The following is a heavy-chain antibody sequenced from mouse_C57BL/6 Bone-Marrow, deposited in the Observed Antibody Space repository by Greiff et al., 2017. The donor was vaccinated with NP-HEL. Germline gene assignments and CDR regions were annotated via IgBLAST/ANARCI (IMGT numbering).Heavy chain of an antibody. J-gene: IGHJ3*01. CDR2: LSSGGSYP. D-gene: IGHD2-4*01. CDR1: GFTFSSYG. CDR3: ASPYDYDVAWFAY. Sequence: EVMLVESGGDLVKPGGSLKLSCAASGFTFSSYGMSWVRQTPYKRLEWVATLSSGGSYPYYPDSVKGRFTISRDNAKNTLYLQMSSLKSEDTAMYYCASPYDYDVAWFAYWGQGTLVTVSA. V-gene: IGHV5-6*01.